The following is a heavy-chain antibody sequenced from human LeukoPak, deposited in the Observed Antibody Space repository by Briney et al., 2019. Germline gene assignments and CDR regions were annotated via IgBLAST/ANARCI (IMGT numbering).Heavy chain of an antibody. J-gene: IGHJ4*02. Sequence: GGSLRLSCAASGFTFSSYSMSWVRQAPGKGLEWVSSISSSSSYIYYADSVKGRFTISRDNAKNSLYLQMNSLRAEDTAVYYCARDSTASSIAASEEFCDYWGQGTLVTVSS. CDR3: ARDSTASSIAASEEFCDY. CDR1: GFTFSSYS. D-gene: IGHD6-6*01. V-gene: IGHV3-21*01. CDR2: ISSSSSYI.